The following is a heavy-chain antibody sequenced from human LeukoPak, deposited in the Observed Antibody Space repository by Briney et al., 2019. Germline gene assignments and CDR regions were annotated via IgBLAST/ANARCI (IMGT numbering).Heavy chain of an antibody. CDR1: GFTISDYW. D-gene: IGHD5-18*01. Sequence: GGSLRLSCAASGFTISDYWMTWVRQAPGKGLGWVSGISGSGGGTYYADYVKGQFTISRDNSKNTVYLHMNNLRAEDTAVYYCAKEGRKTGNTYGYEFDSWGQGTLVTVSS. CDR3: AKEGRKTGNTYGYEFDS. J-gene: IGHJ4*02. CDR2: ISGSGGGT. V-gene: IGHV3-23*01.